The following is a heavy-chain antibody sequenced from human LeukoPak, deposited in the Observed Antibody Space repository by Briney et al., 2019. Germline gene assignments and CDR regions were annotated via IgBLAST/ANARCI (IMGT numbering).Heavy chain of an antibody. V-gene: IGHV1-2*06. CDR1: GYTFTGYY. CDR2: INSNSGGT. D-gene: IGHD1-26*01. J-gene: IGHJ3*02. CDR3: AREAVTGGATTNDAFDI. Sequence: ASVKVSCKASGYTFTGYYMHWVRQAPGQGLEWMGRINSNSGGTNYAQKFQGRVTMTRDTSISTAYMELSRLRSDDTAVYYCAREAVTGGATTNDAFDIWGQGTMVTVSS.